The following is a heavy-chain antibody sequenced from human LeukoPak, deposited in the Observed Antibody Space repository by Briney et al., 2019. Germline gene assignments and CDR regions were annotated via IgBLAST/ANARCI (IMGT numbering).Heavy chain of an antibody. J-gene: IGHJ4*02. CDR3: ASSIVVVTAIPNY. CDR1: GGSISSSSYY. CDR2: IYYSGST. D-gene: IGHD2-21*02. Sequence: SETLSLTCTVSGGSISSSSYYWGWIRQPPGKGLEWIGSIYYSGSTYYNPSLKSRVTISVDTSKNQFSLKLSSVTAADTAVYYCASSIVVVTAIPNYWGQGTLVTVSS. V-gene: IGHV4-39*01.